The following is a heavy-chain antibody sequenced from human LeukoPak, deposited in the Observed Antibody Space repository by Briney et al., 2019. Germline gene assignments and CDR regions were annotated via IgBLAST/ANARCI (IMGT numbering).Heavy chain of an antibody. J-gene: IGHJ3*02. CDR1: GGYISNFY. Sequence: SETLSLTCTVSGGYISNFYWSWIRQPPGKGLEWIGYIYYSGSTNYNPSLKSRVTISVDTSKNQFSLKLSSVTAADTAVYYCARDLLVTTVYDAFDIWGQGTMVTVSS. V-gene: IGHV4-59*01. CDR2: IYYSGST. CDR3: ARDLLVTTVYDAFDI. D-gene: IGHD4-17*01.